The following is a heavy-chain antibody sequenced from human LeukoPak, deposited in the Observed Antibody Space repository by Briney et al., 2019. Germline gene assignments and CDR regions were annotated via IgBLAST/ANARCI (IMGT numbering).Heavy chain of an antibody. CDR3: TKSGPPDPY. J-gene: IGHJ3*01. Sequence: GKSLRLSCAASGFHFSDFAMHWVRQAPGKGLEWVALISYTGSNRNYADSVKGRFTISRDNSKNTLYLQMNSLRAEDTAMYYCTKSGPPDPYWGQGTMVTVSS. V-gene: IGHV3-30*14. CDR1: GFHFSDFA. CDR2: ISYTGSNR.